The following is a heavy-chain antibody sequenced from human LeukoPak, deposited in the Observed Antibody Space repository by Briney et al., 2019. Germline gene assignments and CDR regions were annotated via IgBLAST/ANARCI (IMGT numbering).Heavy chain of an antibody. CDR3: TTLSYVGGY. CDR2: SKSQTDGGTT. CDR1: GFTFGDYA. J-gene: IGHJ4*02. D-gene: IGHD3-10*02. V-gene: IGHV3-15*01. Sequence: GGSLRLSCTASGFTFGDYAMSWVRQAPGKVLEWIGRSKSQTDGGTTDYAAPVKGRFTISRDDSKNTVYLQMNSLKTEDTAVYYCTTLSYVGGYWGQGTLVTVSS.